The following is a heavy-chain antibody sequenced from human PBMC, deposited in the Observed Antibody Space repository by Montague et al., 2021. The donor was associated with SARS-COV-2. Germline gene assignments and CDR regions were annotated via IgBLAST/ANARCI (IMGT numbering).Heavy chain of an antibody. D-gene: IGHD2-15*01. J-gene: IGHJ4*01. CDR1: GGPISSFY. V-gene: IGHV4-59*01. Sequence: SETLSLTCTVSGGPISSFYWSWIRQTPGKGLEWIGYIHDRGSTNYNPSLKSRVTISVDTSKNQFSLKVTSVTAADTAVYYCARKVVLADCFDFRGHGTLVTVSS. CDR3: ARKVVLADCFDF. CDR2: IHDRGST.